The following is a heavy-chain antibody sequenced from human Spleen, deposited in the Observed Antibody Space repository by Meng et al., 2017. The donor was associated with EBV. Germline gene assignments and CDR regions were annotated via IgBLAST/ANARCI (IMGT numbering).Heavy chain of an antibody. V-gene: IGHV4-34*01. D-gene: IGHD1-26*01. CDR2: INQSGAT. Sequence: QADPQQWGAGLLRPWAPLSLPCAASGGSFRGYYWTWVRQPQGKGLEWIGDINQSGATNYSPSLRSRVTISGDSSKNHFSLKVASVTAADTAIYYCARGALGRYYDYWGQGTLVTVSS. J-gene: IGHJ4*02. CDR1: GGSFRGYY. CDR3: ARGALGRYYDY.